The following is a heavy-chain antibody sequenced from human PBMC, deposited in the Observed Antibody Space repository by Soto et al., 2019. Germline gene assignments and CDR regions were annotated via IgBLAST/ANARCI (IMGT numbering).Heavy chain of an antibody. Sequence: QVQLVQSGAEVKKPGASVKVSCKASGYRFTGHYIHWVRQAPGQGPEWMGEIGPKNGDTKYAQKFQGRVTMTRDTSITTVYMELSNLSPDDTAVYYCGRGRSGELVVFYWGQGTLVTVYS. CDR1: GYRFTGHY. J-gene: IGHJ4*02. D-gene: IGHD1-7*01. CDR3: GRGRSGELVVFY. V-gene: IGHV1-2*02. CDR2: IGPKNGDT.